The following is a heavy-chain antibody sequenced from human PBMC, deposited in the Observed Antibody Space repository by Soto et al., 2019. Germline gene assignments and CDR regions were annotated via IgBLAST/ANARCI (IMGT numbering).Heavy chain of an antibody. V-gene: IGHV3-33*01. D-gene: IGHD2-2*01. CDR3: ARDSCSSTSCYFYYYYYGMHV. CDR1: GFTFSSYG. Sequence: QVQLVESGGGVVQPGRSLRLSCAASGFTFSSYGMHWVRQAPGKGLEWVAVIWYDGSNKYYADSVKGRFTISRDNSKNTLYLQMNSLRAEDTAVYYCARDSCSSTSCYFYYYYYGMHVWGQGTTVTVSS. CDR2: IWYDGSNK. J-gene: IGHJ6*02.